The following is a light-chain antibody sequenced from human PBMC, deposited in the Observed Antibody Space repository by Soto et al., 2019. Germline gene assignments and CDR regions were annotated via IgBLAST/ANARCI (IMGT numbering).Light chain of an antibody. J-gene: IGKJ1*01. CDR3: LQDYGDSWT. CDR2: GAS. V-gene: IGKV3-20*01. Sequence: EIVLTQSPGTLSLSPGERATLSCRASQSFISSYLAWYQQKPGQAPRLLIYGASSRATGIPDRFSGSGSGTDFTLTISRLEPEDFASYYCLQDYGDSWTFGQGTKVDIK. CDR1: QSFISSY.